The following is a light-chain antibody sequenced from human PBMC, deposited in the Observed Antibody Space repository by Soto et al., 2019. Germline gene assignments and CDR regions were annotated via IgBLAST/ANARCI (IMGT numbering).Light chain of an antibody. V-gene: IGKV3-15*01. CDR2: GAS. Sequence: ETVMTQSPATLSLSPGERATLSCRASQSVSSKLVWYQQKPGQAPRFLIYGASTRATGIPARFRGSGSGTEFTVTIDSLQSEDFVVYYCQQYNDWPPAFGGGTKVEIK. J-gene: IGKJ4*01. CDR1: QSVSSK. CDR3: QQYNDWPPA.